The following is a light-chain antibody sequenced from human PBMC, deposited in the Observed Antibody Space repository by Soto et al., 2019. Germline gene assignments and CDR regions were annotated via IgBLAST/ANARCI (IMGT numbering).Light chain of an antibody. J-gene: IGLJ1*01. CDR1: SSDVGGYNY. Sequence: QSALTQPRSVSGSPGQSVTISCTGTSSDVGGYNYVSWYQQHPGKAPKLMIYDVSKRPSGVPDRFSGSKSGNTASLTISGLQAEDEADYYCCSYAGSYPYVFGTGTKSP. CDR2: DVS. CDR3: CSYAGSYPYV. V-gene: IGLV2-11*01.